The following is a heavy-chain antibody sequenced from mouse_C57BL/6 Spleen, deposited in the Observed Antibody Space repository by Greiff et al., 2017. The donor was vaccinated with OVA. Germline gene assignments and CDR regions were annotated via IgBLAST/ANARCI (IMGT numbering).Heavy chain of an antibody. Sequence: EVNLVESGGDLVKPGGSLKLSCAASGFTFSSYGMSWVRQTPDKRLEWVATISSGGSYTYSPDSVKGRFTISIANAKNTPYLHLSSLKSEETAMYYCAKAYSYGSSPASFDVWGTGTTVTVSS. CDR1: GFTFSSYG. V-gene: IGHV5-6*01. CDR3: AKAYSYGSSPASFDV. D-gene: IGHD1-1*01. CDR2: ISSGGSYT. J-gene: IGHJ1*03.